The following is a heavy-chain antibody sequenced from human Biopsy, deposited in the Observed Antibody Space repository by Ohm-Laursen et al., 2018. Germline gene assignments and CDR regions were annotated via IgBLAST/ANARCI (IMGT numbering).Heavy chain of an antibody. CDR3: ARGSSYGYDFDY. J-gene: IGHJ4*02. CDR1: DGSINSYY. D-gene: IGHD5-18*01. CDR2: IYYSGST. V-gene: IGHV4-59*01. Sequence: TLSLTCAVSDGSINSYYWNWIRQPPEKRLEWIGNIYYSGSTNFNPSLKSRVTISVDTSKNQFSLKLSSVTAADTAVYFCARGSSYGYDFDYWGQGTLVAVSS.